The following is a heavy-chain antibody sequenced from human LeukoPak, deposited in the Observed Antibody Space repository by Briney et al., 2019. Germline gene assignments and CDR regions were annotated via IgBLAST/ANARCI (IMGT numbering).Heavy chain of an antibody. V-gene: IGHV4-34*01. CDR3: ARRKYSSSWSRFDY. CDR1: GGSFSGYY. CDR2: INHSGST. D-gene: IGHD6-13*01. J-gene: IGHJ4*02. Sequence: PSETLSLTCAVYGGSFSGYYWSWIRQSPGKGLEWIGEINHSGSTNYNPSLKSRVTISVDTSKNQFSLKLSSVTAADTAVYYCARRKYSSSWSRFDYWGQGTLVTVSS.